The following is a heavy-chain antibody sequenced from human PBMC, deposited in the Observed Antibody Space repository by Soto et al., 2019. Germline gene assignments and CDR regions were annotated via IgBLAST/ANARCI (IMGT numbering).Heavy chain of an antibody. CDR2: ISWDGGST. V-gene: IGHV3-43*01. CDR1: GFTFDDYT. Sequence: EVQLVESGGVVVQPGGSLRLSCAASGFTFDDYTMHWVRQAPGKGLEWVSLISWDGGSTYYADSVKGRFTISRDNSKNSLYLQMNSLRTEDTALYYCAKDISAMDADAFDIWGQGTMVTVSS. J-gene: IGHJ3*02. D-gene: IGHD3-10*01. CDR3: AKDISAMDADAFDI.